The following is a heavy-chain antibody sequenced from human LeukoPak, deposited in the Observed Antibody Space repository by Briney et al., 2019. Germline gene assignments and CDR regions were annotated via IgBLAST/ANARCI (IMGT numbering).Heavy chain of an antibody. CDR3: ARGDYYESRDAFDI. CDR2: IYYSGST. D-gene: IGHD3-22*01. Sequence: SETLSLTCAVSGGSISSGGYSWSWIRQPPGKGLEWIGYIYYSGSTYYNPSLKSRLTISVDRSKNQFSLKLSSVTAADTAVYYCARGDYYESRDAFDIWGQGTMVTVSS. CDR1: GGSISSGGYS. J-gene: IGHJ3*02. V-gene: IGHV4-30-4*07.